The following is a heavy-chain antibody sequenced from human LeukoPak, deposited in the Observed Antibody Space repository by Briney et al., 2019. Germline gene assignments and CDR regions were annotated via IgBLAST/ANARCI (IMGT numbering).Heavy chain of an antibody. CDR2: ISSSSSYI. Sequence: GGSLRLSCAASGFTFSSYSMNWVRQAPGKGLEWVSSISSSSSYIYYADSVKGRFTISRDNAKNSLYLQMNSLRAEDTAVYYCAVSRGYYYGMDVWGQGTTVTVSS. D-gene: IGHD3-10*01. J-gene: IGHJ6*02. CDR1: GFTFSSYS. CDR3: AVSRGYYYGMDV. V-gene: IGHV3-21*01.